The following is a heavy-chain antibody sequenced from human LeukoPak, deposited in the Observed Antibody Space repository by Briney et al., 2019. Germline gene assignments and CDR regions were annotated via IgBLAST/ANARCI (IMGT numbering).Heavy chain of an antibody. CDR2: IRSKANSYAT. Sequence: GGALRLSCAASGFTFCGSAMHWVRQASGKGLEWVGRIRSKANSYATAYAASVKGRFTISRDNSENSLYLQMNSLRLEDTALYYCANGGGSGTNELIDYWGQGTLVTVSS. V-gene: IGHV3-73*01. CDR3: ANGGGSGTNELIDY. J-gene: IGHJ4*02. D-gene: IGHD3-10*01. CDR1: GFTFCGSA.